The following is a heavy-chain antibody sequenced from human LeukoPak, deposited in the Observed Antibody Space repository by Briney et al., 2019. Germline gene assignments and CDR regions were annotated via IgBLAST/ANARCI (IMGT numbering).Heavy chain of an antibody. V-gene: IGHV3-21*01. J-gene: IGHJ2*01. CDR1: AFTFSSYT. Sequence: PGGSLTLSCAASAFTFSSYTMNWVRQAPGKGLEWVSSISSSSSYIYYADSVKGRFTISRDNAKNSLYLQMNSLRAEDTAVYYCARWADDYGDPLWYFDLWGRGTLVTVSS. CDR2: ISSSSSYI. D-gene: IGHD4-17*01. CDR3: ARWADDYGDPLWYFDL.